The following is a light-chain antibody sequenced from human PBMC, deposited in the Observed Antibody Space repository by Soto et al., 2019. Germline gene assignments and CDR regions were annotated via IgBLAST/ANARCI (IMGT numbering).Light chain of an antibody. J-gene: IGKJ2*01. CDR2: WAS. CDR3: QQYYSTPYT. Sequence: DIVMTQSPDSLAVSLGERATINCKSSPSVLYSSNFKNYLAWYQQKPGQPPKLLIYWASTRESGVPDRFSGSGSGTDFTITISSLQAEDVAVYYCQQYYSTPYTFGQGTKLEI. CDR1: PSVLYSSNFKNY. V-gene: IGKV4-1*01.